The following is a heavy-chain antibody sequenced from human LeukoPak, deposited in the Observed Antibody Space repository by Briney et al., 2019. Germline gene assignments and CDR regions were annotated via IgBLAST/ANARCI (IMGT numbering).Heavy chain of an antibody. V-gene: IGHV3-7*03. CDR3: TRADYYDSSGYISTDAFDI. D-gene: IGHD3-22*01. CDR1: GFTFSSYW. Sequence: GGSLRLSCAASGFTFSSYWMSWVRQAPGKGLEWVANIKQDGSEKYYVDSVKGRFTISRDNAKNSLYLQMNSLKTEDTAVYYCTRADYYDSSGYISTDAFDIWGQGTMVTVSS. CDR2: IKQDGSEK. J-gene: IGHJ3*02.